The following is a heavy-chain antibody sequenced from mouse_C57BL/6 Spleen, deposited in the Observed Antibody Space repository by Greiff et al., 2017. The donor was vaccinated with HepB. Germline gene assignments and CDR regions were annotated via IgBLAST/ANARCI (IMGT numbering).Heavy chain of an antibody. CDR3: AREGERGIFAY. Sequence: EVQLQQSGPGLVKPSQSLSLTCSVTGYSITSGYYWNWIRQFPGNKLEWMGYISYDGSNNYNPSLKNRISITRDTSKNQFFLKLNSVTTEDTATYDGAREGERGIFAYWGQGTLVTVSA. CDR2: ISYDGSN. J-gene: IGHJ3*01. V-gene: IGHV3-6*01. CDR1: GYSITSGYY.